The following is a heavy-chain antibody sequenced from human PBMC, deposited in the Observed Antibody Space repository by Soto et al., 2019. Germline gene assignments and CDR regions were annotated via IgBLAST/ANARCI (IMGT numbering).Heavy chain of an antibody. CDR2: IYYSGST. V-gene: IGHV4-30-4*01. CDR3: ARDSAGYSSSPGSGYYYGMDV. D-gene: IGHD6-13*01. Sequence: SETLSLTCTVSGGSISSGDYYWSWIRQPPGKGLDWIGYIYYSGSTYYNPSLKSRVTISVDTSKNQFSLKLSSVTAADTAVYYCARDSAGYSSSPGSGYYYGMDVWGQGTTVTVSS. J-gene: IGHJ6*02. CDR1: GGSISSGDYY.